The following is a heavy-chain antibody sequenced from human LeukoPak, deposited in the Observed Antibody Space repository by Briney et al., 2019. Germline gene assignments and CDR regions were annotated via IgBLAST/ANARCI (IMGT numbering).Heavy chain of an antibody. CDR2: VIPILGIA. Sequence: SVKVSCKASGGTFSSYTISWVRQAPGQGLEWMGRVIPILGIANYAQKFQGRVTITADKSTSTAYMELSSLRSEDTAVYYCARDPRTTRDWEDWGQGTLVTVSS. D-gene: IGHD2/OR15-2a*01. V-gene: IGHV1-69*04. J-gene: IGHJ4*02. CDR1: GGTFSSYT. CDR3: ARDPRTTRDWED.